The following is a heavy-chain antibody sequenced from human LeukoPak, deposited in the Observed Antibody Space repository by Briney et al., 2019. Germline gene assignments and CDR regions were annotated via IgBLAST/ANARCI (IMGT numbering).Heavy chain of an antibody. CDR3: ARDRGNTAMVCDY. D-gene: IGHD5-18*01. CDR2: ISSSSSYI. CDR1: GFTFSSHS. Sequence: GGSLRLSCAASGFTFSSHSMNWVRQAPGKGLEWVSSISSSSSYIYYADSVKGRFTISRDNAKNSLYLQMNSLRAEDTAVYYCARDRGNTAMVCDYWGRGTLVTVSS. J-gene: IGHJ4*02. V-gene: IGHV3-21*01.